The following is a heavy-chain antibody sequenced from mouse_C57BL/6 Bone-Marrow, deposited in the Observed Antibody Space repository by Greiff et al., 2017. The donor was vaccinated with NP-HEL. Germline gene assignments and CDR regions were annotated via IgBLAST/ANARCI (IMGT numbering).Heavy chain of an antibody. J-gene: IGHJ1*03. CDR2: IHPSDSAT. Sequence: VQLQQPGAELVKPGASVKVSCKASGYTFTSYWMHWVKQRPGQGLEWTGRIHPSDSATNYNQKFKGKATLTVDKSSSAAYMQLSSLTSEDAAVYYCATPYFDVWGTGTTVTVSS. CDR3: ATPYFDV. CDR1: GYTFTSYW. V-gene: IGHV1-74*01.